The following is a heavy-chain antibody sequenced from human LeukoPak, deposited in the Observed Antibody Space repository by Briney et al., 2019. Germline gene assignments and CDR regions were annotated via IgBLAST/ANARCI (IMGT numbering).Heavy chain of an antibody. CDR2: VSAFNGDT. CDR1: GYIFTTYG. V-gene: IGHV1-18*01. Sequence: ASVKVSCKTSGYIFTTYGVSWVRQAPGQGLEWMGWVSAFNGDTNYAQKFQGRITVTTDTSTSTVHMELSSLTSDDTAVYYCARGGGTGYSGYDVYFDFWGQGSLVTVSS. D-gene: IGHD5-12*01. J-gene: IGHJ4*02. CDR3: ARGGGTGYSGYDVYFDF.